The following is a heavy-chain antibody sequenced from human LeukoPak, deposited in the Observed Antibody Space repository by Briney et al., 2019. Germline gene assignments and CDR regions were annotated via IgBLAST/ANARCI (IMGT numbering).Heavy chain of an antibody. D-gene: IGHD3-9*01. CDR2: ISSSGSTI. V-gene: IGHV3-48*03. J-gene: IGHJ4*02. CDR3: ARGLGYDILTGYYGVSGY. Sequence: GGSLRLSCAASGFTFSSYEMNWVRQAPGNGLEWVSYISSSGSTIYYADSVKGRFTISRDNAKNSLYLQMNSLRAEDTAVYYCARGLGYDILTGYYGVSGYWGQGTLVTVSS. CDR1: GFTFSSYE.